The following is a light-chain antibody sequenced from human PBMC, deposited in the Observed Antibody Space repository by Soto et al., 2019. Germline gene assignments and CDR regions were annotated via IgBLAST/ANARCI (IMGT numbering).Light chain of an antibody. V-gene: IGKV3-20*01. CDR3: QQYGASPWT. J-gene: IGKJ1*01. CDR2: DTS. Sequence: EIVLTQSPGTLPLSPGEKATLSCRASQSISSTYLAWYQQKRGQAPRLLIYDTSTRATGIPDRFSGSGSGTDFTLTISRLEPEDFAVYHCQQYGASPWTFGQGTKVDIK. CDR1: QSISSTY.